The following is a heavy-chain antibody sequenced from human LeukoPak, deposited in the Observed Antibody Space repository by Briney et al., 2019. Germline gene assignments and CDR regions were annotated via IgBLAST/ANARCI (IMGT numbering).Heavy chain of an antibody. J-gene: IGHJ4*02. CDR1: GFTFSSYG. CDR2: IWYDGSNK. Sequence: GRSLRLSCAASGFTFSSYGMHWVRQAPGKRLEWVAVIWYDGSNKYYADSVKGRFTISRDNSKNTLYLQMNSLRAEDTAVYYCAKDASSGWPYYFDYWGQGTLVTVSS. V-gene: IGHV3-33*06. CDR3: AKDASSGWPYYFDY. D-gene: IGHD6-19*01.